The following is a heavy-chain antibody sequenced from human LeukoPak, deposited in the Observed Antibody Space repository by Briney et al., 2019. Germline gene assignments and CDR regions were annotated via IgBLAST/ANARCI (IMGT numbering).Heavy chain of an antibody. V-gene: IGHV1-24*01. D-gene: IGHD7-27*01. Sequence: GASVKVSCKVSGYTLTELSMHWVRQAPGKGLEWMGGFDPEDGETIYAQKFQGRVTMTEDTSTDTAYMELSSLRSEDTAVYYCAGGLGMHWYFDLWGRGTLVTVSS. CDR3: AGGLGMHWYFDL. CDR1: GYTLTELS. CDR2: FDPEDGET. J-gene: IGHJ2*01.